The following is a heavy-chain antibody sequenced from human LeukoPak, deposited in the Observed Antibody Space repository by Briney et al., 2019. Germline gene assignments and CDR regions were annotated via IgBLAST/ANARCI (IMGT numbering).Heavy chain of an antibody. CDR1: GGSFSGYY. D-gene: IGHD5-12*01. Sequence: SETLSLTCAVYGGSFSGYYWSWIRQLPGKGLEWIGEINHSGSTNYNPSLKSRVTISVDTSKNQFSLKLSSVTAADTAVYYCARPTGYSGYDFVYWGQGTLVTVSS. V-gene: IGHV4-34*01. CDR3: ARPTGYSGYDFVY. J-gene: IGHJ4*02. CDR2: INHSGST.